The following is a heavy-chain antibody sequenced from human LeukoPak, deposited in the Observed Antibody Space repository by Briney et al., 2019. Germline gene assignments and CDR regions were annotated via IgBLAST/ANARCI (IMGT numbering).Heavy chain of an antibody. V-gene: IGHV3-30*03. CDR1: GFTFSSYG. D-gene: IGHD6-19*01. CDR2: ISYDGSNK. Sequence: PGRSLRLSCAASGFTFSSYGMHWVRQAPGKGLEWVAVISYDGSNKYYADSVKGRFTISRDNSKNTLRLQMNSLRAEDTAVYYCARPGIAVAGNFDYWGQGTLVTVSS. J-gene: IGHJ4*02. CDR3: ARPGIAVAGNFDY.